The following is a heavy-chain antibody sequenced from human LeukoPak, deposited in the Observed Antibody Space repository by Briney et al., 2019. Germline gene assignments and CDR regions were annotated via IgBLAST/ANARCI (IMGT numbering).Heavy chain of an antibody. Sequence: ASVKVSCKASGYTLTELSMHWVRQAPGKGLEWMGGFDPKDGETIYAQKFQGRVTMTEDTSTDTAYMELSSLRSEDTAVYYCATLPIAVAGTNFDYWGQGTLVTVSS. CDR3: ATLPIAVAGTNFDY. V-gene: IGHV1-24*01. D-gene: IGHD6-19*01. CDR2: FDPKDGET. J-gene: IGHJ4*02. CDR1: GYTLTELS.